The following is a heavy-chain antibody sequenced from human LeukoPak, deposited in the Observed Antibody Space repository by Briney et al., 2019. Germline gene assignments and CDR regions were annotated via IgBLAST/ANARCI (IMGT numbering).Heavy chain of an antibody. D-gene: IGHD3-9*01. V-gene: IGHV1-69*06. CDR3: ARAMEAYYDILTGYYSAAQFDP. CDR2: IIPIFGTA. J-gene: IGHJ5*02. Sequence: ASVKVSCRASGGTFSSYAISWVRQAPGQGLEWMGGIIPIFGTANYAQKFQGRATITADKSTSTAYMELSSLRSEDTAVYYCARAMEAYYDILTGYYSAAQFDPWGQGTLVTVSS. CDR1: GGTFSSYA.